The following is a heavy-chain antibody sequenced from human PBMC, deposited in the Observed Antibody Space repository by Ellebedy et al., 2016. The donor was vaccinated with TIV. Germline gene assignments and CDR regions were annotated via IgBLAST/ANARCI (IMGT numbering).Heavy chain of an antibody. V-gene: IGHV3-74*01. D-gene: IGHD2-15*01. CDR2: ISSDGSTT. Sequence: GESLKISXAASGFTFSRHDMHWVRQAPGKGLVWVSRISSDGSTTVYADSVKGRFTISRDNAKNTLYLQMNSLRAEDTAVYYCARTGYCSGGRCWVYAMDVWGQGTTVTVSS. J-gene: IGHJ6*02. CDR3: ARTGYCSGGRCWVYAMDV. CDR1: GFTFSRHD.